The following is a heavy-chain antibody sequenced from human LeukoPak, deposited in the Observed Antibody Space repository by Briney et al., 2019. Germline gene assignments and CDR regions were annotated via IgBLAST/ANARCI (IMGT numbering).Heavy chain of an antibody. CDR2: IYYSGST. D-gene: IGHD6-13*01. J-gene: IGHJ6*03. CDR1: GGSISSHY. V-gene: IGHV4-59*11. Sequence: SETPSLTRTFPGGSISSHYWSWIRQPPGKGPEWIGYIYYSGSTNYNPSLKSRVTISVDTSKNQFSLKLSSVTAADTAVYYCARTSSLAAAIYYYMDVWGKGTTVTVSS. CDR3: ARTSSLAAAIYYYMDV.